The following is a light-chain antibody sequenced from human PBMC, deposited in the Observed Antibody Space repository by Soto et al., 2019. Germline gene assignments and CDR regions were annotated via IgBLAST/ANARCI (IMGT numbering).Light chain of an antibody. CDR1: QSVSSSY. CDR3: QQYGRSPLWT. CDR2: GAS. V-gene: IGKV3-20*01. J-gene: IGKJ1*01. Sequence: VSTKSPGALSLPPGERATLSCRASQSVSSSYLAWYQQKPGQAPRLLISGASSRATGIPDRFSGSGSGTDFTLTISRLEPEDVAVYYCQQYGRSPLWTFGQGTKVDIK.